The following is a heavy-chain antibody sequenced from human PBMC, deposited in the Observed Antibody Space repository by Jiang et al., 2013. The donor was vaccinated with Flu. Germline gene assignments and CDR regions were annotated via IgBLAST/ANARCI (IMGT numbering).Heavy chain of an antibody. V-gene: IGHV5-51*01. Sequence: GAEVKKPGESLKISCKGSGYSFTSYWIGWVRQMPGKGLEWMGIIYPGDSDTRYSPSFQGQVTISADKSISTAYLQWSSLKASDTAMYYCASTLYSSSWSIDSYYYYGMDVWGQGTTVTVSS. CDR2: IYPGDSDT. D-gene: IGHD6-13*01. CDR3: ASTLYSSSWSIDSYYYYGMDV. CDR1: GYSFTSYW. J-gene: IGHJ6*02.